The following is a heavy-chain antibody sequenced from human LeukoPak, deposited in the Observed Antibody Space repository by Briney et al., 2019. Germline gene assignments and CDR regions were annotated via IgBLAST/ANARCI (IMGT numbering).Heavy chain of an antibody. CDR3: AKEALGWVGSSPQDY. V-gene: IGHV3-23*01. D-gene: IGHD6-6*01. J-gene: IGHJ4*02. CDR2: ISISGGRT. CDR1: GFSFSTYG. Sequence: GGSLRLSCAASGFSFSTYGMSWVRQAPGKGLEWVSSISISGGRTYYADSVKGRFTISRGNSKNTLYLQMNSLRAEDTAVYYCAKEALGWVGSSPQDYWGQGTLVTVSS.